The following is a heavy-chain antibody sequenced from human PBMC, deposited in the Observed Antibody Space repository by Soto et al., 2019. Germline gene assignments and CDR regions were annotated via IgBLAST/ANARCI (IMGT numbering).Heavy chain of an antibody. CDR2: IGTAGDT. CDR3: AGVSVGSGYYLYDY. V-gene: IGHV3-13*01. Sequence: EVQLVESGGGLVQPGGSLRLSCAASGFTFSSYDMHWVRQATGKGLEWVSAIGTAGDTYYPGSVKGRVTISRENAKNSLYLQMNSLRGGDTAVYYCAGVSVGSGYYLYDYWGQGTLVTVSS. CDR1: GFTFSSYD. J-gene: IGHJ4*02. D-gene: IGHD3-22*01.